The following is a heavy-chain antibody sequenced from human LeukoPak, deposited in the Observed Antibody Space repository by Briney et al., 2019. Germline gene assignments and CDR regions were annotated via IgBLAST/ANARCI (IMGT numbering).Heavy chain of an antibody. D-gene: IGHD3-10*01. CDR1: AFTFSDYH. V-gene: IGHV3-11*01. CDR3: ARESSMVPDG. Sequence: PGGSLRLSCAASAFTFSDYHMSWIRQAPGKGPEWVSYISRGGSTIYYADSVKGRFTISRDNARNSLYLQMNSLRAEDTAVYFCARESSMVPDGWGQGTLVTVSS. J-gene: IGHJ4*02. CDR2: ISRGGSTI.